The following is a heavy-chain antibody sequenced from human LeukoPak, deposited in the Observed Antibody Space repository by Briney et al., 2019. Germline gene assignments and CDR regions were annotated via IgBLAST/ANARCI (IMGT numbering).Heavy chain of an antibody. CDR2: IYYSGST. CDR1: GGSISSSSYY. CDR3: ARLLYSAFDI. V-gene: IGHV4-39*01. J-gene: IGHJ3*02. D-gene: IGHD2-2*02. Sequence: PSETLSLTCTVSGGSISSSSYYWGWIRQPPGKGLEWIGSIYYSGSTYYNPSLKSRVTISADTSKNQFSLKLSSVTAADTAVYYCARLLYSAFDIWGQGTMVTVSS.